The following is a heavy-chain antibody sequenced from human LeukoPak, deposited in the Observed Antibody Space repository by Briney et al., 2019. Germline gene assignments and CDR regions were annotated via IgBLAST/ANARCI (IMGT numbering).Heavy chain of an antibody. J-gene: IGHJ6*02. CDR3: AREAPVVTRLSTPYYYGMDV. D-gene: IGHD4-23*01. CDR2: IWYDGSNK. V-gene: IGHV3-33*01. CDR1: GFTFSSYG. Sequence: RRSLRLSCAASGFTFSSYGMHWVRQAPGKGLEWVAVIWYDGSNKYYADSVKGRFTISRDNSKNTLYLQMNSLRAEDTAVYYCAREAPVVTRLSTPYYYGMDVWGQGTTVTVSS.